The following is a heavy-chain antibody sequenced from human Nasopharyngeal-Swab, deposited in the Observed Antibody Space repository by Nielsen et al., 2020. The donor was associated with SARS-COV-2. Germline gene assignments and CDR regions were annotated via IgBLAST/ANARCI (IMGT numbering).Heavy chain of an antibody. J-gene: IGHJ4*02. Sequence: SETLSLTCSVSGGSISSSSSYWGWIRQPPGRGLEWIGSIYYSGRTYSTPSLQSRVTISVDTSKNQFSLKLSSVTAADTAVYYCARAGDYGGNHDFDYWGQGTLVTVSS. CDR2: IYYSGRT. D-gene: IGHD4-23*01. CDR1: GGSISSSSSY. V-gene: IGHV4-39*07. CDR3: ARAGDYGGNHDFDY.